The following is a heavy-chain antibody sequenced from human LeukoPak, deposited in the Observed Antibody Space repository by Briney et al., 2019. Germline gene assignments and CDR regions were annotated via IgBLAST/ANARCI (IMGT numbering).Heavy chain of an antibody. V-gene: IGHV3-74*01. CDR3: TRGCTGTRCPANY. CDR2: VSPVGTDT. CDR1: GFTFNSHW. J-gene: IGHJ4*02. D-gene: IGHD2-2*01. Sequence: GSLRLSCAASGFTFNSHWMHWVRQAPGKGLMWVSTVSPVGTDTNYADSVRGRFTISRDNAKNTLYLQMNGLRAEDTALYFCTRGCTGTRCPANYWGQGALVTVSS.